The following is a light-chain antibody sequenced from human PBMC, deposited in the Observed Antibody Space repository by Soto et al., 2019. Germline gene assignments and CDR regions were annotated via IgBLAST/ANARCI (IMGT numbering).Light chain of an antibody. CDR2: DTS. J-gene: IGKJ4*01. Sequence: EIVLTQSPATLSLSPGERATLSCRASHSVGSTLAWYQQKPGQAPRLLMYDTSTRATGIPARFSGSGSGTDFTLTISRLEPEDFAVYYCQQYVAEPLTFGGGTKVDIK. CDR1: HSVGST. CDR3: QQYVAEPLT. V-gene: IGKV3-20*01.